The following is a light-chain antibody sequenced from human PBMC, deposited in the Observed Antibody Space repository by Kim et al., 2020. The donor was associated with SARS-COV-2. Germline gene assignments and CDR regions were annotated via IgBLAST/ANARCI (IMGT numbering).Light chain of an antibody. CDR1: NIGSTS. V-gene: IGLV3-21*04. Sequence: SYELTQPPSVSVAPGKTARITCGGNNIGSTSVHWYQQKPGQAPVLVIYYDSDRPSGIPERFSGSNSGNTATLTISRVEAGDEADSYCQVWDSCSAHYVFG. J-gene: IGLJ1*01. CDR3: QVWDSCSAHYV. CDR2: YDS.